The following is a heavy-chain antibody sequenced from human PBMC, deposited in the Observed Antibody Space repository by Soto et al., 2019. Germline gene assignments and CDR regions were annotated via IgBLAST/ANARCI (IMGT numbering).Heavy chain of an antibody. V-gene: IGHV4-34*01. CDR2: INHSGST. D-gene: IGHD3-10*01. J-gene: IGHJ4*02. CDR1: GGSFSGYY. Sequence: SETLSLTCAVYGGSFSGYYWSWIRQPPGKGLEWIGEINHSGSTNYNPSLKSRVTISVDTSKNQFSLKLSSVTAADTAVYYCASDYYGSGNSDYWGQGTLVTVSS. CDR3: ASDYYGSGNSDY.